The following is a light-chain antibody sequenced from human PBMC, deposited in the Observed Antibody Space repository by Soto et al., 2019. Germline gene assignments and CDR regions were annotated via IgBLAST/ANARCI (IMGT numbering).Light chain of an antibody. CDR2: GAS. CDR3: QQYGSSPYT. Sequence: EILLTQSPGALSLSPGERATLSCRASQSVINNYLAWYQQKPGQAPRLLLYGASNRATGIPDRFRGSGFGTDFSLTISRLQAEDFAVYYCQQYGSSPYTFGQGTKLEIK. J-gene: IGKJ2*01. V-gene: IGKV3-20*01. CDR1: QSVINNY.